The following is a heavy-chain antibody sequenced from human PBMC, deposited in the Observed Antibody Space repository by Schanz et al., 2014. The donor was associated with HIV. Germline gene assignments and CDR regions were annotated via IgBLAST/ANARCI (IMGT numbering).Heavy chain of an antibody. Sequence: VQLVEFGGGLVQPGGSLRLSCEASGFTFSSYWMHWVRQAPGKGLEWVAVISFDGSNKYYADSVKGRFTISRDNSKNMLCLQMNSLRAEDTAVYYCAKEEQQLGGVGGYHFDYWGQGTLVTVSS. D-gene: IGHD6-13*01. V-gene: IGHV3-30*18. CDR2: ISFDGSNK. J-gene: IGHJ4*02. CDR1: GFTFSSYW. CDR3: AKEEQQLGGVGGYHFDY.